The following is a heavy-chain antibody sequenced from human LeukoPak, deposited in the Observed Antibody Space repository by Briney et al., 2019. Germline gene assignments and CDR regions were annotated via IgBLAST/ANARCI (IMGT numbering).Heavy chain of an antibody. Sequence: GASVKVSCKASGGTFSSYAISWVRQAPGQGLEWMGRIIPILGIANYAQKFQGRVTITADKSTSTAYMELSSLRSEDTAVYYCARGVGYCSSTSCFSSPRWFDPWGQGTLVTVSS. CDR2: IIPILGIA. J-gene: IGHJ5*02. CDR3: ARGVGYCSSTSCFSSPRWFDP. CDR1: GGTFSSYA. V-gene: IGHV1-69*04. D-gene: IGHD2-2*01.